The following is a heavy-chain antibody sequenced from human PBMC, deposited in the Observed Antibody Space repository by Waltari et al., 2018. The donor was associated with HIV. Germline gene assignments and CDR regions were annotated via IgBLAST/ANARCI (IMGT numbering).Heavy chain of an antibody. V-gene: IGHV3-7*01. J-gene: IGHJ3*02. CDR3: AGEMPTIIGDAFDI. Sequence: EVQLVESGGGLVQPGGALRLSCAASGFIFRKPWLNGVRQAPGKGLEWVANINQDGSEKYYVDSVKGRFTISRDNAKNSLYLQMNNLRAEDMAVYYCAGEMPTIIGDAFDIWGQGTMVTISS. D-gene: IGHD3-16*02. CDR1: GFIFRKPW. CDR2: INQDGSEK.